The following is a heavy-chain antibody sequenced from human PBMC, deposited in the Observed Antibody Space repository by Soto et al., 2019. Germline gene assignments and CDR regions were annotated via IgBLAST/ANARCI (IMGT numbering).Heavy chain of an antibody. CDR1: GFTFSSYG. V-gene: IGHV3-30*18. CDR3: AKDSGLGELSVDY. D-gene: IGHD3-10*01. CDR2: ISYDGSNK. Sequence: GGSLRLSCAASGFTFSSYGMHWVRQAPGKGLEWVAVISYDGSNKYYADSVKGRFTISRDNSKNTLYLQMNSLRAEDTAVYYCAKDSGLGELSVDYWGQGTLVTVSS. J-gene: IGHJ4*02.